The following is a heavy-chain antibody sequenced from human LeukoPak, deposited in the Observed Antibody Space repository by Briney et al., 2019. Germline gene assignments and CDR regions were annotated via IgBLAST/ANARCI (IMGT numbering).Heavy chain of an antibody. CDR2: INHSGST. Sequence: SETLSLTCAVYGGSFSGYYWSWIRQPPGKGLEWIGEINHSGSTNYNPSLRSRVTISVDTSKNQFSLKLSSVTAADTAVYYCARGRVGYCSGGSCYADYWGQGTLVTVSS. V-gene: IGHV4-34*01. J-gene: IGHJ4*02. CDR3: ARGRVGYCSGGSCYADY. D-gene: IGHD2-15*01. CDR1: GGSFSGYY.